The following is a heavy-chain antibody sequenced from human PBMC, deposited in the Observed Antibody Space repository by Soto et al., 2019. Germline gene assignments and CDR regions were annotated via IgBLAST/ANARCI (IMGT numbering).Heavy chain of an antibody. D-gene: IGHD3-22*01. J-gene: IGHJ3*02. CDR3: AALDSSGYYYEAFDI. CDR1: GFTFTSSA. Sequence: SVKVSCKASGFTFTSSAVQWVRQALGQRLEWIGWIVVGSGNTNYAQKFQERVTITRDMSTSTAYTELSSLRSEDTAVYYCAALDSSGYYYEAFDIWGQGTMVTVSS. V-gene: IGHV1-58*01. CDR2: IVVGSGNT.